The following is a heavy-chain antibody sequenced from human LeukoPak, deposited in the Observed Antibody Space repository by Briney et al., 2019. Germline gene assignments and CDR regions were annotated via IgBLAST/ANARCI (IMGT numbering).Heavy chain of an antibody. V-gene: IGHV3-48*03. J-gene: IGHJ5*02. Sequence: AGGSLRLSCAASGFIFSSYDMNWVRQAPGKGLEWVSYISSSGSTIFYADSVKGRFTISRDNAKNSLYLQMNSLRAEDTAVYYCARDDYYGSGSSTRWFDPWGQGTLVTVSS. CDR2: ISSSGSTI. CDR3: ARDDYYGSGSSTRWFDP. CDR1: GFIFSSYD. D-gene: IGHD3-10*01.